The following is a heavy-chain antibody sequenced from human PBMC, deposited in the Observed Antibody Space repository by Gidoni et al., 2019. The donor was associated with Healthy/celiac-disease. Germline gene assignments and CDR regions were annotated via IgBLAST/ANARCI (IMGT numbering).Heavy chain of an antibody. V-gene: IGHV4-39*01. D-gene: IGHD3-22*01. CDR1: GGSISSSSYY. CDR3: ARQERITMIVVAHFDY. Sequence: QLQLQESGPGLVKPSETLSLTCTVSGGSISSSSYYWGWIRQPPGKGLEWIGSIYYSGSTYYNPALKSRVTISVDTSKNQFSLKLSSVTAADTAVYYCARQERITMIVVAHFDYWGQGTLVTVSS. CDR2: IYYSGST. J-gene: IGHJ4*02.